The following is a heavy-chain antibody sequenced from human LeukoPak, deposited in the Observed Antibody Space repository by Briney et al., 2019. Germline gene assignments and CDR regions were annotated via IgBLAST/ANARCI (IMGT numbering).Heavy chain of an antibody. CDR2: INGENGNT. CDR1: GYVFSDYT. J-gene: IGHJ4*02. V-gene: IGHV1-3*03. D-gene: IGHD3-10*01. Sequence: ASVKVSCKASGYVFSDYTMHWVRQAPGQRLEWMGWINGENGNTKYSQELRGRVTFTSDSSATTVYMELSSLRSEDVAVYYCAREVSSVGANYFDYWGQGTLVTVSS. CDR3: AREVSSVGANYFDY.